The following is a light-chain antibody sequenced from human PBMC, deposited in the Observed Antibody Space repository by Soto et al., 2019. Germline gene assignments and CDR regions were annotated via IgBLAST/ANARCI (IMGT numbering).Light chain of an antibody. Sequence: EIVMTQSPTTLSVSPGERATLSCRASHDVGTTLAWYQQKPGQAPRLLIYGASIRATGIPARFSGSGSGTDFTLTISSLRSEDFAVYYCQQYKKWPPCTVGQGTKLEIK. V-gene: IGKV3D-15*03. CDR2: GAS. CDR3: QQYKKWPPCT. CDR1: HDVGTT. J-gene: IGKJ2*02.